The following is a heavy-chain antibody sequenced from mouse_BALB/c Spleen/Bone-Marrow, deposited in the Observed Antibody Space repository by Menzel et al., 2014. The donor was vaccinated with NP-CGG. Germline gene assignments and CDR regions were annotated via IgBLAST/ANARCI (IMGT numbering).Heavy chain of an antibody. V-gene: IGHV1-67*01. D-gene: IGHD1-1*01. Sequence: QVQLKESGPELVRPGVSVKISCKGSGYTFTDYAMHWVKQSHAKSLEWIGVINTYSGNTNYNQNFKGKATMTVDKSSSTAFMELARSTYEDSAIYYCAREGYASTAWFAYWGQGTLVTVSA. J-gene: IGHJ3*01. CDR1: GYTFTDYA. CDR2: INTYSGNT. CDR3: AREGYASTAWFAY.